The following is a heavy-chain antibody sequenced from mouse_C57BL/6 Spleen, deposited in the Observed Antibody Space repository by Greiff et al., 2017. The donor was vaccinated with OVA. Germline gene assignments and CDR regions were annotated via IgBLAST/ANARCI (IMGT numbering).Heavy chain of an antibody. CDR2: IYPGDGDT. J-gene: IGHJ3*01. Sequence: VQLQQSGPELVKPGASVKISCKASGYAFSSSWMNWVKQRPGQGLEWIGRIYPGDGDTNYNGKFKGKATLTADKSSSTAYMQLSSLTSEDSAVYFCAREGFAYWGQGTLVTVSA. CDR1: GYAFSSSW. V-gene: IGHV1-82*01. CDR3: AREGFAY.